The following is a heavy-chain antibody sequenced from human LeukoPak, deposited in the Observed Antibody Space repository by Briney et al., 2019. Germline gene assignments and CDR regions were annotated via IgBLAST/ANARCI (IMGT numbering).Heavy chain of an antibody. J-gene: IGHJ4*02. Sequence: GGSLRLSCAASGFAFSIYAMSWVRQAPGEGLGWVSGISGSGGSTYYADSVKGRFTISRDNPKNTLYLQMNSLIAGDTAIYYCAKNRALHEIDYWGQGTLVTVSS. D-gene: IGHD2-21*01. CDR2: ISGSGGST. V-gene: IGHV3-23*01. CDR1: GFAFSIYA. CDR3: AKNRALHEIDY.